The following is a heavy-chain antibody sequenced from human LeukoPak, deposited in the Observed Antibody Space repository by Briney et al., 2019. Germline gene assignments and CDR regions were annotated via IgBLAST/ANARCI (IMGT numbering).Heavy chain of an antibody. Sequence: GESLKISCKGSGYSFSNYWIGWARRMPGKGLEWMGIIYPGDSDTRCSPSFQGQVTISADKSISTANLQWSSLKASDSAMYYCARKVGHCSTTSCFGEAFDIWGQGTMVTVSS. CDR1: GYSFSNYW. V-gene: IGHV5-51*01. CDR3: ARKVGHCSTTSCFGEAFDI. CDR2: IYPGDSDT. D-gene: IGHD2-2*01. J-gene: IGHJ3*02.